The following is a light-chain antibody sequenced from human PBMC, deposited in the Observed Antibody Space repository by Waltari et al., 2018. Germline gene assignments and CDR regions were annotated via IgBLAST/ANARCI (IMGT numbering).Light chain of an antibody. CDR3: QQYDNLLS. V-gene: IGKV1-33*01. J-gene: IGKJ2*01. Sequence: IQMTQSPSSLSASVGDRVTITCQASQDINTYLNWYQQKPGKAPRLLIYDASNLETGVPSRFSGSGSGTHFSFTISSLQPEDIATYYCQQYDNLLSFGQGTKLEIK. CDR1: QDINTY. CDR2: DAS.